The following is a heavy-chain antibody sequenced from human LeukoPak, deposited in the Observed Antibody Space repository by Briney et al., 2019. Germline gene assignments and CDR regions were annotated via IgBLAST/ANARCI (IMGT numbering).Heavy chain of an antibody. J-gene: IGHJ6*03. CDR3: ARDSAVSGGSGSFYYYYYYMDV. D-gene: IGHD3-10*01. CDR1: GFTFSSYW. CDR2: IKQDGSEK. Sequence: GSLRLSCAASGFTFSSYWMSWVRQAPGKGLEWVANIKQDGSEKYYVDSVKGRFTISRDNAKNSLYLQMNSLRAEDTAVYYCARDSAVSGGSGSFYYYYYYMDVWGKGTTVTISS. V-gene: IGHV3-7*01.